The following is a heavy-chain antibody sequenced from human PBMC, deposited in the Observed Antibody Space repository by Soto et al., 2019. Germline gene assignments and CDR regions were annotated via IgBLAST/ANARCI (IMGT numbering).Heavy chain of an antibody. V-gene: IGHV3-53*01. D-gene: IGHD3-10*01. CDR1: GFSVSGNY. J-gene: IGHJ4*02. CDR2: IYSGGSR. Sequence: EVQLVESGGGLIQPGGSLRLSCEVSGFSVSGNYMSWVRQAPGKGLGWVSVIYSGGSRYYADSVRGRFTISRDESQNTLYLQMNNLRAEDTAVYYRARSMMVRGVLFDLWGRGSLVSVSS. CDR3: ARSMMVRGVLFDL.